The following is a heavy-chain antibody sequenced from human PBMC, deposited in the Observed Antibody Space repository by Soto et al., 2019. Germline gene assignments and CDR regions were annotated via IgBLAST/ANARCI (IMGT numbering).Heavy chain of an antibody. CDR3: AVPDVVVVAATPSISWFDP. CDR2: ISGSGGST. D-gene: IGHD2-15*01. CDR1: GFTFSSYA. Sequence: PGGSLRLSCAASGFTFSSYAMSWVRQAPGKGLEWVSAISGSGGSTYYADSVKGRFTISRDNSKNTLYLQMNSLRAEDTAVYYCAVPDVVVVAATPSISWFDPWGQGTLVTVSS. V-gene: IGHV3-23*01. J-gene: IGHJ5*02.